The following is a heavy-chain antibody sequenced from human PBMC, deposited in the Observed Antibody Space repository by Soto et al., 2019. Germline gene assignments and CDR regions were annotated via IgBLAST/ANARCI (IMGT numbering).Heavy chain of an antibody. CDR1: GGSIITGDFS. J-gene: IGHJ5*02. CDR3: ARGRSTSGYPNFDP. V-gene: IGHV4-30-2*01. D-gene: IGHD3-22*01. Sequence: QLQLQESGSGQVKPSQTLSLTCAVSGGSIITGDFSWNWIRQPPGKGLEWVGYIYHEGSTYYNPSIKGRATISVDSSKNYFSLKLSSVTAADTGVYFCARGRSTSGYPNFDPWGQGTLVTVSS. CDR2: IYHEGST.